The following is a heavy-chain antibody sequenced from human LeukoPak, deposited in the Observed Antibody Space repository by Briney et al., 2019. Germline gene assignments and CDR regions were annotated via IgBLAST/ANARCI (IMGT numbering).Heavy chain of an antibody. CDR2: IKQDGSEK. CDR1: GFTFSSYW. Sequence: GGSLRLSCAASGFTFSSYWMSWVRQAPGKGLEWVANIKQDGSEKYYVDSVKGRFTISRDNAKDSLYLQMNSLRAEDTAVYYRARAVRGGKYNWFDPWGQGTLVTVSS. D-gene: IGHD3-10*01. V-gene: IGHV3-7*01. CDR3: ARAVRGGKYNWFDP. J-gene: IGHJ5*02.